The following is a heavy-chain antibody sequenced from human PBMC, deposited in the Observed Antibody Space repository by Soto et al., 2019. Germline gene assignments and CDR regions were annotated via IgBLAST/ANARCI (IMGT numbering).Heavy chain of an antibody. Sequence: QVPLVQSGAEVKKPGASVKVSCKASGYTFTSYGISWVRQAPGQGLEWMGWISAYNGNTNYAQKLQGRVTMTTDTATSTAYMELRSLRSDDMAVYYCARDRSPQKTNYWYFDLWGRGTLVTVSS. J-gene: IGHJ2*01. CDR2: ISAYNGNT. CDR3: ARDRSPQKTNYWYFDL. V-gene: IGHV1-18*03. CDR1: GYTFTSYG.